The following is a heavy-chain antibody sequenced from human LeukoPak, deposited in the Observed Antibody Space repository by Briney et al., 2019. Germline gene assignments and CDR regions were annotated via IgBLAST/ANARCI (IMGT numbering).Heavy chain of an antibody. CDR3: ASRDCSGGSCYAGFDP. V-gene: IGHV1-8*01. CDR1: GYTFTSYD. D-gene: IGHD2-15*01. J-gene: IGHJ5*02. CDR2: MNPNSGNT. Sequence: ASVKVSCKASGYTFTSYDINWVRQATGQGLEWMGWMNPNSGNTGYAQKFQGRVTMNRNTSISTAYMELSRLRSEDTAVYYCASRDCSGGSCYAGFDPWGQGTLVTVSS.